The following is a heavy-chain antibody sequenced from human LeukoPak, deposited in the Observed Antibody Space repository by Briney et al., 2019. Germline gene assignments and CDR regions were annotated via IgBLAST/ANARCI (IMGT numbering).Heavy chain of an antibody. J-gene: IGHJ1*01. CDR3: ARESVYGFFQH. V-gene: IGHV3-9*01. Sequence: GGSLRLSCAASGFSFDDYAMAWVRQAPGKGLELVSRLSWNGGSIGYADSVKGRFTISRDNAKNSLYLEMNSPRAEDTAFYYCARESVYGFFQHWGQGTLVTVAS. D-gene: IGHD3-16*01. CDR2: LSWNGGSI. CDR1: GFSFDDYA.